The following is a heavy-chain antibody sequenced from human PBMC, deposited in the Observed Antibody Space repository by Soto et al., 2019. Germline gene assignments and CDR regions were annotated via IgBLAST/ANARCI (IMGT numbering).Heavy chain of an antibody. CDR1: GFSLSTSGMC. D-gene: IGHD3-9*01. Sequence: SGPTLVNPTQTLTLTCTFSGFSLSTSGMCVSWIRQPPGKALEWLALIDWDDDKYYSTSLKTRLTISKDTSKNQVVLTMTNMDPVDTATYYCARIRDDILTGYYDYWGQGTLVTVSS. V-gene: IGHV2-70*01. CDR2: IDWDDDK. J-gene: IGHJ4*02. CDR3: ARIRDDILTGYYDY.